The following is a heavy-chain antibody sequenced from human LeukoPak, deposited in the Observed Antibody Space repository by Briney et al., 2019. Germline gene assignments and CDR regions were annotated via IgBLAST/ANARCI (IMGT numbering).Heavy chain of an antibody. D-gene: IGHD6-19*01. CDR2: ISTSSSTI. Sequence: GGSLRLSCAASGFTFSSYSMNWVRQAPGKGLEWVSYISTSSSTIYYADSMKGRFTISRDNAKNSLYLQMNSLRAEDTAVYYCARVRSGWYEDYWGQGTLVTVSS. V-gene: IGHV3-48*01. CDR3: ARVRSGWYEDY. CDR1: GFTFSSYS. J-gene: IGHJ4*02.